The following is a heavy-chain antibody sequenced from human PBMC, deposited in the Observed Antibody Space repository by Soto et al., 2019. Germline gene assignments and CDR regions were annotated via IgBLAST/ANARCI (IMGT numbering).Heavy chain of an antibody. CDR3: AKGAAVGPNHFDY. CDR2: VSGGGDYT. D-gene: IGHD1-26*01. Sequence: EVQVLESGGGLVQPGGSLRLSCAASGFTFSNCAMTWVRQAPGKGLEWVSAVSGGGDYTYYADSVKGRFTISRDNSKSTLYLQMNSLRAEDTALYYCAKGAAVGPNHFDYWGQGTLVTVSS. J-gene: IGHJ4*02. CDR1: GFTFSNCA. V-gene: IGHV3-23*01.